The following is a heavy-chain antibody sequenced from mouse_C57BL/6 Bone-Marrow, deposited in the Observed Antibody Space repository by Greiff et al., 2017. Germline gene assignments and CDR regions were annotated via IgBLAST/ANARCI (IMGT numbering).Heavy chain of an antibody. CDR1: GYAFSSSW. Sequence: VKLQESGPELVKPGASVKISCKASGYAFSSSWMNWVKQRPGKGLEWIGRIYPGDGDTNYNGKFKGKATLTADKSSSTAYMQLSSLTSEDSAVYFCARDSNYDFDDWGQGTTLTVSS. D-gene: IGHD2-5*01. V-gene: IGHV1-82*01. CDR2: IYPGDGDT. J-gene: IGHJ2*01. CDR3: ARDSNYDFDD.